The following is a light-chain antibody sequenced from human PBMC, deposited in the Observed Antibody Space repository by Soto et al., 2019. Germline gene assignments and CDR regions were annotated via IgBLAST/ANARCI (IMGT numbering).Light chain of an antibody. V-gene: IGKV1-9*01. CDR2: ASS. CDR1: QGIDNY. Sequence: DIQLTQSPSFLSASVGDRVTITCRASQGIDNYLAWYQQKPGKAPKLLIYASSTLQSGVPSRFSGSGSGTELTLTISSLQPEDFATYYCQELETYPFTFGPGTKVDIK. CDR3: QELETYPFT. J-gene: IGKJ3*01.